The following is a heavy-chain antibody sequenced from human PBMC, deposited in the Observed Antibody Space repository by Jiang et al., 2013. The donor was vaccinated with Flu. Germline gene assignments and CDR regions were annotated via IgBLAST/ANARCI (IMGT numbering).Heavy chain of an antibody. V-gene: IGHV4-31*02. J-gene: IGHJ3*02. D-gene: IGHD4-17*01. Sequence: LKSRVTISVDTSKNQFSLKLSSVTAADTAVYYCARVYGDYGLGDAFDIWGQGTMVTVSS. CDR3: ARVYGDYGLGDAFDI.